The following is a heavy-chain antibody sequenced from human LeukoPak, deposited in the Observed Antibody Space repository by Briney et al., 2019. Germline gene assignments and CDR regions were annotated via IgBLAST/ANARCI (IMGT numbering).Heavy chain of an antibody. CDR3: ARQPLNYSSTACYAFDI. Sequence: SETLSLTCTVSGGSISSSSYYWSWIRQPPGKGLEWIGEINHSGSTNYNPSLKSRVTISVDTSKNQFSLNLRSVTAADTAVYHCARQPLNYSSTACYAFDIWGQGTMVTVSS. D-gene: IGHD2-2*01. CDR1: GGSISSSSYY. CDR2: INHSGST. J-gene: IGHJ3*02. V-gene: IGHV4-39*01.